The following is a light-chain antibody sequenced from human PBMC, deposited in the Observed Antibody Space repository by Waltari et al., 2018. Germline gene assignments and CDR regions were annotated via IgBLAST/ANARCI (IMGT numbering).Light chain of an antibody. Sequence: QSALTQPASVSASPGQSIAISCTGSSRDIGSYTFVSWYQQHPGKAPKLIISSVSERPSGVSNRFSGSKSGNTASLTISGLHPEDEADYYCCSYAGSSLYVFGTGTKLTVL. J-gene: IGLJ1*01. CDR3: CSYAGSSLYV. CDR2: SVS. CDR1: SRDIGSYTF. V-gene: IGLV2-23*02.